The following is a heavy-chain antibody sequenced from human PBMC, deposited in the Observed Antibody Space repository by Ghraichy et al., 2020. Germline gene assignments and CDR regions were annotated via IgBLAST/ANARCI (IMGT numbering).Heavy chain of an antibody. V-gene: IGHV3-23*01. CDR1: GFTFRSHA. J-gene: IGHJ4*02. CDR3: ASRGISVRDEWGSLDY. Sequence: GGSLRLSCAASGFTFRSHAMTWVRQPPGKGLEWVAAIGGSGAQTFYADSGRGRFTISRDNSKDTLYVHMNNLRAEDTAVYYCASRGISVRDEWGSLDYWGQGTLVTVSS. D-gene: IGHD1-26*01. CDR2: IGGSGAQT.